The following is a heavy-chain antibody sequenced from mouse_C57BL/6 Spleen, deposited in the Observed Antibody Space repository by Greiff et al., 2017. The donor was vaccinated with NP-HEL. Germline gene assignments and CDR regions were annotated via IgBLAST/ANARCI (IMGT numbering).Heavy chain of an antibody. CDR3: AGREDYEPYYFDY. J-gene: IGHJ2*01. Sequence: EVKLMESGGGLVQPGGSMKLSCVASGFTFSNYWMNWVRQSPEKGLEWVAQIRLKSDNYETHYAESGKGRFTISSDDSKSSVSLKMNNLRAEDTGIYYCAGREDYEPYYFDYWGQGTTLTVSS. CDR1: GFTFSNYW. CDR2: IRLKSDNYET. V-gene: IGHV6-3*01. D-gene: IGHD2-4*01.